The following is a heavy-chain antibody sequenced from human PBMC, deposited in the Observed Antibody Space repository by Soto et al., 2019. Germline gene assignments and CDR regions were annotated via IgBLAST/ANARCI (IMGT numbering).Heavy chain of an antibody. CDR3: ARDSPNSSGAGGYFDY. Sequence: SVKVSCKASGGTFSSYAISWVRQAPGQGLEWMGGIIPIFGTANYAQKFQGRVTITADESTSTAYMELSSLRSEDTAVYYCARDSPNSSGAGGYFDYWGQGTLVTVSS. V-gene: IGHV1-69*13. D-gene: IGHD6-19*01. CDR1: GGTFSSYA. J-gene: IGHJ4*02. CDR2: IIPIFGTA.